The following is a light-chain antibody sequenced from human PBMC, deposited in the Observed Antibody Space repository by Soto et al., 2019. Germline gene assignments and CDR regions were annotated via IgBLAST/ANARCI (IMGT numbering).Light chain of an antibody. Sequence: QSVLRQPPSVSAAPGHKVTISCSGSSSNIGENYVSWYHQVPGTAPKLLVYDNDKRPSGIPDRFSGSKSGTSATLGITGLQTGDEADYYCGTWDSSLSDGVFGTGTKVTVL. CDR3: GTWDSSLSDGV. CDR2: DND. V-gene: IGLV1-51*01. J-gene: IGLJ1*01. CDR1: SSNIGENY.